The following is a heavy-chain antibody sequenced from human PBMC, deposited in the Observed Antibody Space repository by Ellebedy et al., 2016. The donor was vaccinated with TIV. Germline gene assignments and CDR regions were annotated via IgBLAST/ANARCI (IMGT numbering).Heavy chain of an antibody. J-gene: IGHJ4*02. CDR3: ASDPSYIVVVVAAPFDY. CDR2: IVGRGVS. Sequence: GESLKISCAASGFTVSSDYMSWVRQAPGKGLEWVSGIVGRGVSRYADSVTGRFTISRDNSKSTLDLQMSCLRAEDTAVYYCASDPSYIVVVVAAPFDYWGQGTLVTVSS. V-gene: IGHV3-53*01. CDR1: GFTVSSDY. D-gene: IGHD2-15*01.